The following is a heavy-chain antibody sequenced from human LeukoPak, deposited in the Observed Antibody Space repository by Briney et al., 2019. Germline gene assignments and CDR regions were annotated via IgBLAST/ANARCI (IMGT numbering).Heavy chain of an antibody. D-gene: IGHD6-13*01. CDR3: ARGIAAAAPFDY. J-gene: IGHJ4*02. Sequence: ASVTVSCKASGGTFSSYAISWVRQAPGQGLEWMGGIIPIFGTANYAQKFQGRVTITTDESTSTAYMELSSLRSEDTAVYYWARGIAAAAPFDYWGQGTLVTVSS. CDR1: GGTFSSYA. V-gene: IGHV1-69*05. CDR2: IIPIFGTA.